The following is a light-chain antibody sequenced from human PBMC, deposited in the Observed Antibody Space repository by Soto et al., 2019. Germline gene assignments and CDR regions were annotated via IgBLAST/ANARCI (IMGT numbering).Light chain of an antibody. V-gene: IGKV3-11*01. CDR3: QQRSNWPPIT. J-gene: IGKJ5*01. CDR1: QSVSSY. CDR2: DAS. Sequence: EIVLTQSPGALSLSPGERGTLSCRASQSVSSYLAWYQQKPGQAPRLLIYDASNRATGIPTRFSGSGSGTDFTLTISSLEPEDFAVYYCQQRSNWPPITFGQGTRLEIK.